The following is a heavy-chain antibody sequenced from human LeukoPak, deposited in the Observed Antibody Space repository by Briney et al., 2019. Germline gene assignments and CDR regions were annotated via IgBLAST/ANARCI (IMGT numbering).Heavy chain of an antibody. D-gene: IGHD3-22*01. CDR3: ARDGRYYDSSGDEEIDY. J-gene: IGHJ4*02. V-gene: IGHV1-18*01. Sequence: ASVKVSCKASGYTFTSYGISWVRQAPGQGLEWMGWISAYNGNTNYAQKLQGRVTMTTDTSTSTAYMELRSPRSDDTAVYYCARDGRYYDSSGDEEIDYWGQGTLVTVSS. CDR1: GYTFTSYG. CDR2: ISAYNGNT.